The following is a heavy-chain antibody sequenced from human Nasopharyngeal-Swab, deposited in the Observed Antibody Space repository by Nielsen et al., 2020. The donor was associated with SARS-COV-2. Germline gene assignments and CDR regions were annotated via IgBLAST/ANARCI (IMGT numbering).Heavy chain of an antibody. CDR2: IKQDGSEK. CDR3: ARPGGTTLPWNDLGWYFDL. Sequence: WIRQPPGKGLEWVANIKQDGSEKYYVDSVKGRFTISRDNAKNSLYLQMNSLRAEDTAVYYCARPGGTTLPWNDLGWYFDLWGRGTLVTVSS. J-gene: IGHJ2*01. D-gene: IGHD1-1*01. V-gene: IGHV3-7*03.